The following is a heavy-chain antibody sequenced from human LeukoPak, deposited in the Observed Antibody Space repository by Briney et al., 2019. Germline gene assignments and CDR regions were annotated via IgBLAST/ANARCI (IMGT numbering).Heavy chain of an antibody. CDR1: GYTFTGYY. Sequence: GASVKVSCKASGYTFTGYYMHWVRQAPGQGLEWMGWISAYNGNTNYAQKLQGRVTMTTDTSTSTAYMELRSLRSDDTAVYYCARAYYYDSSGYYYGFWGQGTLVTVSS. D-gene: IGHD3-22*01. V-gene: IGHV1-18*04. CDR3: ARAYYYDSSGYYYGF. CDR2: ISAYNGNT. J-gene: IGHJ4*02.